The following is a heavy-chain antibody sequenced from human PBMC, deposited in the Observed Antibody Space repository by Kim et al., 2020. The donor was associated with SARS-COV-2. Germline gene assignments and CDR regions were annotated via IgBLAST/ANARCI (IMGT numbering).Heavy chain of an antibody. Sequence: SETLSLTCAVYGGSFSGYYWSWIRQPPGKGLEWIGEINHSGSTNYNPSLKSRVTISVDTSKNQFSLKLSSVTAADTAVYYCARATPTKYCSSTSCQYYFDYWGQGTLVTVSS. CDR3: ARATPTKYCSSTSCQYYFDY. CDR1: GGSFSGYY. D-gene: IGHD2-2*01. CDR2: INHSGST. V-gene: IGHV4-34*01. J-gene: IGHJ4*02.